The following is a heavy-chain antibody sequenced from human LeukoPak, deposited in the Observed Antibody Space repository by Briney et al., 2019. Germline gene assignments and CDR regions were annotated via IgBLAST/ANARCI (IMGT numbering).Heavy chain of an antibody. CDR1: GYTLTSYD. Sequence: GASVKVSCKASGYTLTSYDINWVRQATGQGLEWMGWMNPNSGNTGYAGKFQGRVTITRNTSINTAYMEMSSLRSEDTAVYYWERGLGSSRTMTTDYWGQGTLVTVSS. V-gene: IGHV1-8*01. CDR3: ERGLGSSRTMTTDY. J-gene: IGHJ4*02. CDR2: MNPNSGNT. D-gene: IGHD6-13*01.